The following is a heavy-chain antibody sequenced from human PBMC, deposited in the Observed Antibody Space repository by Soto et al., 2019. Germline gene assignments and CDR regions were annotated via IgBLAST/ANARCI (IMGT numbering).Heavy chain of an antibody. CDR3: ERDLRITMVRGVIMDDAFDT. CDR2: ISSSSTYI. Sequence: GGSLRLSGAASGFTFSRYRMNWVRQAPGKGLEWVSSISSSSTYIYYADSVKGRFTISRDNAKNSLYLQMNSLRAEDTAVYYCERDLRITMVRGVIMDDAFDTSVQRTMVAV. CDR1: GFTFSRYR. V-gene: IGHV3-21*01. D-gene: IGHD3-10*01. J-gene: IGHJ3*02.